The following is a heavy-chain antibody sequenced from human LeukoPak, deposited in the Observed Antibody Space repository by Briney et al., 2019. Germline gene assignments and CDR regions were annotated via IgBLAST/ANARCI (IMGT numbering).Heavy chain of an antibody. CDR3: AKDFSCPRCGTPDPPYAFDI. J-gene: IGHJ3*02. D-gene: IGHD2-15*01. Sequence: GGSLRLSCAASGFTFSSYAMSWVRQAPGKGLEWVSAISGSGGSTYYADSVKGRFTISRDNSKNTLYLHMNSLRAEDTAVYYCAKDFSCPRCGTPDPPYAFDIWGQGTMVTVSS. CDR1: GFTFSSYA. CDR2: ISGSGGST. V-gene: IGHV3-23*01.